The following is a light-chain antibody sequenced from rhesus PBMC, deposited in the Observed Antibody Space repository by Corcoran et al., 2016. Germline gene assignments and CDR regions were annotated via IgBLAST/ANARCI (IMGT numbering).Light chain of an antibody. CDR1: SSDIGGYHR. Sequence: QAAPTQSPSVSGSPGQSVTISCTGTSSDIGGYHRVSWYQQHPGKAPKLMIYEVSKLPSGVSDRFSGSKSGNTASLSLSGLQADDEADYYCISYASSTNYIFGDGTRLTVL. V-gene: IGLV2-13*03. J-gene: IGLJ1*01. CDR2: EVS. CDR3: ISYASSTNYI.